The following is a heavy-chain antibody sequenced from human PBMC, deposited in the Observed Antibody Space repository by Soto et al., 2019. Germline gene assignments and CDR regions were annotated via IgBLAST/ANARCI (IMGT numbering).Heavy chain of an antibody. CDR2: ILHDETP. Sequence: GGSLRLSSAASGFTFSTYAITWVRQAPGRGLEWVSTILHDETPFYTDSVKGRFTISRDNVRGTLYLQMNGLRVEDAALYFCAKDLFPTSGQRFFFESWGQGSLVTVSS. J-gene: IGHJ4*02. CDR3: AKDLFPTSGQRFFFES. CDR1: GFTFSTYA. V-gene: IGHV3-23*01. D-gene: IGHD2-21*01.